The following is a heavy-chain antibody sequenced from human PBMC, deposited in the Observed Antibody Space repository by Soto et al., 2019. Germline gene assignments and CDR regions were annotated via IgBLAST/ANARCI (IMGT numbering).Heavy chain of an antibody. CDR1: GFTFSSYG. Sequence: GGSLRLSCAVSGFTFSSYGMHWVRQAPVKGLEWVAFISYDGSEKYYADSVKGRFTISRDNSKNTLYLQMNSLRAEDTAVFYCPKDGGHTYNYYGLEVWGQGTTVTVSS. CDR2: ISYDGSEK. V-gene: IGHV3-30*18. D-gene: IGHD3-3*01. J-gene: IGHJ6*02. CDR3: PKDGGHTYNYYGLEV.